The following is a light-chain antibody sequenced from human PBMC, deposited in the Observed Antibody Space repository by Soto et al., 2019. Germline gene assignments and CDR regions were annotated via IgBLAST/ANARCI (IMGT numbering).Light chain of an antibody. CDR2: GNS. CDR1: SSNIGAGYD. CDR3: QSSDSSLSVWV. J-gene: IGLJ3*02. Sequence: QSVLTQPPSVSGAPGQRVTISCTGSSSNIGAGYDVHWYQQLPGTAPKLLIYGNSNRPSGVPDRFSGSKSGTSASLAITGLQAADEADYYSQSSDSSLSVWVFGGGTKLTVL. V-gene: IGLV1-40*01.